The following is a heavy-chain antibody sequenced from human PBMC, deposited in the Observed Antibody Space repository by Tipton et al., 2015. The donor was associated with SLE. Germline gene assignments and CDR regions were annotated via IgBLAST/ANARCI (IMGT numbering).Heavy chain of an antibody. CDR2: ISAYNGNT. D-gene: IGHD3-9*01. V-gene: IGHV1-18*01. Sequence: QSGAEVKKPGASVKVSCKASGYTFTSYGISWVRQAPGQGLEWMGWISAYNGNTNYAQKFQGRVTITRNTSISTAYMELSSLRSEDTAVYYCARGIFEDYYYGKDVWGQGTTVTVSS. CDR1: GYTFTSYG. J-gene: IGHJ6*02. CDR3: ARGIFEDYYYGKDV.